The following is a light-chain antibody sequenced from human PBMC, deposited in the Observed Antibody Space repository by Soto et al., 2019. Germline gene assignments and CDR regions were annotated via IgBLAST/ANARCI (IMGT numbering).Light chain of an antibody. CDR3: QQYGSSLTWT. CDR2: AAS. V-gene: IGKV1-9*01. J-gene: IGKJ1*01. Sequence: DIQLTQSPSFLSASVGDRVTITCRASQGISSYLAWYQQKPGKAPKLLIYAASTLQSGVPSRFSGSGSGTEVSLPISSLQPQDFAVYYCQQYGSSLTWTFGQGTKVEIK. CDR1: QGISSY.